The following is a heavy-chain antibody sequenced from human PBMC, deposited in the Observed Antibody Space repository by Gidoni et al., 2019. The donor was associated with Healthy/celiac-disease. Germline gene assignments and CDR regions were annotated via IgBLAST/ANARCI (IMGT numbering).Heavy chain of an antibody. D-gene: IGHD3-10*01. CDR3: ARDFESRDHYAFDI. CDR2: IIPILGIA. V-gene: IGHV1-69*04. J-gene: IGHJ3*02. CDR1: GGTFSSYA. Sequence: QVQLVQSGAEVKKPGSSVKVSCKASGGTFSSYAISWVRQAPGQGLEWIGRIIPILGIANYAQKFQGRVTITADKSTSTAYMELSSLRSEDTAVYYCARDFESRDHYAFDIWGQGTMVTVSS.